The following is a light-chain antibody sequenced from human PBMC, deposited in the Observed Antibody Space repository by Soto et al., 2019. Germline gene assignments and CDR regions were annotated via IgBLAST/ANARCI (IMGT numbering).Light chain of an antibody. Sequence: EIVLTQSPGTLSLSPGDRATLSCRASQSVSNNYLAWYQQKPGQAPRLLIYGASSRATDIPDRFSGSGSGTDFTLTISRLEPEDFAVYYCQQYGSSGTFGQGTKVDIK. V-gene: IGKV3-20*01. J-gene: IGKJ1*01. CDR1: QSVSNNY. CDR3: QQYGSSGT. CDR2: GAS.